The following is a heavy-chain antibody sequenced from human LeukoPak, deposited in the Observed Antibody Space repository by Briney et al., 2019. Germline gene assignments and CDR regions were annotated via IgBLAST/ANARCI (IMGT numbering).Heavy chain of an antibody. J-gene: IGHJ4*02. CDR2: ISAYNGNT. CDR1: GYIFTNYG. D-gene: IGHD5-18*01. V-gene: IGHV1-18*01. Sequence: ASVKVSCKTSGYIFTNYGINWVRQAPGQGLEWMGWISAYNGNTKSAQNIQGRVTMTTDTSTSTAYMELRGLRSDDTAVYYCARDKEKVDTFMAPDYWGQGTLVTVSS. CDR3: ARDKEKVDTFMAPDY.